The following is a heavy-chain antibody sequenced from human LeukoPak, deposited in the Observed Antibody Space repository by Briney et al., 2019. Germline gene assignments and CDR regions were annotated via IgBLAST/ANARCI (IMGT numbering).Heavy chain of an antibody. CDR3: AKDPDYYGSGSYNWFDP. J-gene: IGHJ5*02. CDR1: GFTVSSNS. CDR2: IYSDNT. Sequence: AGGSLRLSCTVSGFTVSSNSMSWVRQAPGKGLEWVSFIYSDNTHYSDSVKGRFTISRDNSKNTLYLQMNSLRAEDTAVYYCAKDPDYYGSGSYNWFDPWGQGTLVTVSS. D-gene: IGHD3-10*01. V-gene: IGHV3-66*03.